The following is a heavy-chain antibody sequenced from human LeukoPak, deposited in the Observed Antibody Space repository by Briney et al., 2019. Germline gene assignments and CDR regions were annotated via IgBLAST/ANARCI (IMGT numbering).Heavy chain of an antibody. D-gene: IGHD7-27*01. CDR1: GGSITKNGYY. V-gene: IGHV4-39*07. J-gene: IGHJ3*02. CDR3: ARDKGTGERVDAFDI. CDR2: MHYSGST. Sequence: SETLSLTCSVSGGSITKNGYYWGWIRQSPETGLEWIGSMHYSGSTYYNPSLNSRVTISVDTSKNQFSLKLSSVTAADTAVYYCARDKGTGERVDAFDIWGQGTMVTVSS.